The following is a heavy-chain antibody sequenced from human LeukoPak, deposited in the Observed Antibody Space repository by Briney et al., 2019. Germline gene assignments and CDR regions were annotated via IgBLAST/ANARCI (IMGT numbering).Heavy chain of an antibody. CDR2: IYYSGST. V-gene: IGHV4-39*07. Sequence: SETLSLTCTVSGGSISSSSYYWGWIRQPPGKGLEWIGSIYYSGSTYYNPSLKSRVTISVDTSKNQFSLKLSSVTAADTAVYYCARVGDIVVVVADYWGQGTLVTVSS. CDR1: GGSISSSSYY. J-gene: IGHJ4*02. CDR3: ARVGDIVVVVADY. D-gene: IGHD2-15*01.